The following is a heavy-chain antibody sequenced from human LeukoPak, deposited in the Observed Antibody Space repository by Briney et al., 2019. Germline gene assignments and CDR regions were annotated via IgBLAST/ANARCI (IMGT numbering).Heavy chain of an antibody. CDR1: GGTFSSYA. V-gene: IGHV1-69*13. J-gene: IGHJ4*02. CDR2: IIPIFGTA. Sequence: GASVTVSCKASGGTFSSYAISWVRQAPGQGLEWMGGIIPIFGTANYAQKFRGRVTITADESTSTAYMELSSLRSEDTAVYYCARPDSSGWYPLDYWGQGTLVTVSS. CDR3: ARPDSSGWYPLDY. D-gene: IGHD6-19*01.